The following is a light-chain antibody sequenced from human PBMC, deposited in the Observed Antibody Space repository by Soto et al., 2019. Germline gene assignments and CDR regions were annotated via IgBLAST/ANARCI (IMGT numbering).Light chain of an antibody. Sequence: DIQMTQSPSSLSASVGDRVTITCRASKSISNYLNWYQQKPGKAPKLLIYAAYRMQSGVPSRLSGSGAETDCNLTISSLQPNYYTTYSCQQSFSPLWTFGQGTKVEV. V-gene: IGKV1-39*01. CDR3: QQSFSPLWT. CDR2: AAY. CDR1: KSISNY. J-gene: IGKJ1*01.